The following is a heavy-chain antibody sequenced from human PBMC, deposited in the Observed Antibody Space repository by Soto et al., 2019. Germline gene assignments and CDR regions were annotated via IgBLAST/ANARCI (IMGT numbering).Heavy chain of an antibody. D-gene: IGHD6-13*01. Sequence: EVQLVESGGGLVKPGGSLRLSCAASGFTFSSYSMNWVRQAPGKGLEWVSSISSSSSYIYYADSVKGRFTISRDNAKNSLYLQMNSLRAEDTAVYYCARDLLAAEIGDYWGQGTLVTVSS. J-gene: IGHJ4*02. CDR3: ARDLLAAEIGDY. V-gene: IGHV3-21*01. CDR2: ISSSSSYI. CDR1: GFTFSSYS.